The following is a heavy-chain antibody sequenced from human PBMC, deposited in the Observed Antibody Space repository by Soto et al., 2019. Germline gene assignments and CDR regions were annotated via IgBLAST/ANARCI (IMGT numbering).Heavy chain of an antibody. D-gene: IGHD3-3*01. CDR2: FDPEDGET. CDR3: ATTLEVRFLEWFNPTYYYGMGV. Sequence: GASVKVSCKVSGYTLTELSMHWVRQAPGKGLEWMGGFDPEDGETIYAQKFQGRVTMTEDTSTDTAYMELSSLRSEDTAVYYCATTLEVRFLEWFNPTYYYGMGVWGQGTTVTVSS. J-gene: IGHJ6*02. CDR1: GYTLTELS. V-gene: IGHV1-24*01.